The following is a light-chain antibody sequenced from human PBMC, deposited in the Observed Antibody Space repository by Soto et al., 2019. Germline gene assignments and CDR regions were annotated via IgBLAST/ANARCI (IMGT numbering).Light chain of an antibody. CDR2: EVS. CDR3: SSYTGSNLGV. CDR1: SSDVGGYNY. V-gene: IGLV2-14*01. J-gene: IGLJ1*01. Sequence: QSVLTQPASVSGSPGQSITISCTGTSSDVGGYNYASWYQQHPGKAPTLMISEVSNRPSGVSNRFSGSKSGNTASLTISGLQAEDEADYYCSSYTGSNLGVFGTGTKVTV.